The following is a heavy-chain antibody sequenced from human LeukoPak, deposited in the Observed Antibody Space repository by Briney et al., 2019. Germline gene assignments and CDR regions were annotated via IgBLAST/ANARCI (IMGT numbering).Heavy chain of an antibody. D-gene: IGHD3-10*01. CDR2: ISAYNGNT. Sequence: ASVKVSCKASGHTFTSYGISWVRQAPGQGLEWMGWISAYNGNTYYAQKLQGRVTMTTDTSTSTAYMELRSLRSDDTAVFYCARVPWFGEFMDVWGKGTTVTISS. CDR3: ARVPWFGEFMDV. V-gene: IGHV1-18*01. J-gene: IGHJ6*03. CDR1: GHTFTSYG.